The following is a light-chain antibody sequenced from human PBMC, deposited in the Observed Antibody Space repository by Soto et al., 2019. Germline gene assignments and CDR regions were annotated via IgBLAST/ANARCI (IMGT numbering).Light chain of an antibody. V-gene: IGKV3-15*01. Sequence: EIVMTQSPATLSVSPGERATLSCRASQSVGSNLAWYQLKPGQAPRLLIYGASTRATGIPARFSGSGSGTDFTLTISSLQSEDFASNFSQQYNNWPPDRTFGQGTKVEIK. CDR1: QSVGSN. CDR2: GAS. CDR3: QQYNNWPPDRT. J-gene: IGKJ1*01.